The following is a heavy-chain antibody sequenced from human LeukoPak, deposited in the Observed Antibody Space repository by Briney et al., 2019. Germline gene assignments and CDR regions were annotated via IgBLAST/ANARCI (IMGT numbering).Heavy chain of an antibody. CDR3: ARLSDSSSWYTFPPPNYYYYYGMDV. V-gene: IGHV4-59*01. Sequence: PSETLSLTCTVSGGSISSYYWSWIRQPPGKGLEWIGYIYYSGSTNYNPSLKSRVTISVDTSKNQFSLKLSSVTAADTAVYYCARLSDSSSWYTFPPPNYYYYYGMDVWGQGTTVTVSS. CDR1: GGSISSYY. D-gene: IGHD6-13*01. CDR2: IYYSGST. J-gene: IGHJ6*02.